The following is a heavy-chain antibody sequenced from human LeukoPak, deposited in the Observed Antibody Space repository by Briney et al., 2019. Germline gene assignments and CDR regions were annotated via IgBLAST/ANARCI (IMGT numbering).Heavy chain of an antibody. J-gene: IGHJ4*02. D-gene: IGHD5-12*01. CDR1: GFTFSSNP. V-gene: IGHV3-23*01. CDR2: ISESGGST. CDR3: AKEERCGYDPYYFHY. Sequence: GGSLRLSCAASGFTFSSNPMTWVRQAPGKGLEWVSAISESGGSTYYADSVKGRFTISRDNSKNTLYLQMNSLRAEDTAVYYCAKEERCGYDPYYFHYWGQGTLVTVSS.